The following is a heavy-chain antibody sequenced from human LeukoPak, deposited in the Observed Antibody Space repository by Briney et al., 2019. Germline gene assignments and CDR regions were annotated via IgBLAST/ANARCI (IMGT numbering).Heavy chain of an antibody. J-gene: IGHJ4*02. V-gene: IGHV1-2*02. CDR2: INPQRGST. CDR1: GYTFTDHY. CDR3: ARSTLIMIRGAVDY. Sequence: ASVKVSCKTSGYTFTDHYIHWIRQTPRRGLEWLGWINPQRGSTDSAQNLQGRLTMTRGTSINTAYMELFSLTSDDTAIYYCARSTLIMIRGAVDYWGQGSLVAVPS. D-gene: IGHD3-10*01.